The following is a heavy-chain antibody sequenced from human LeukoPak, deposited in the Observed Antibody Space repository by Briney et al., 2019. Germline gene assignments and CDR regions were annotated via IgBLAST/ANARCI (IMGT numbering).Heavy chain of an antibody. J-gene: IGHJ4*02. CDR2: INSDGSST. CDR3: ARADYSYAQKELDY. Sequence: GGSLRLSCAASGFTFSSYSMNWVRQAPGKGLEWVSRINSDGSSTSYADSVKGRFTISRDNAKNTLYLQMNSLRAEDTAVYYCARADYSYAQKELDYWGQGTLVTVSS. D-gene: IGHD5-18*01. CDR1: GFTFSSYS. V-gene: IGHV3-74*01.